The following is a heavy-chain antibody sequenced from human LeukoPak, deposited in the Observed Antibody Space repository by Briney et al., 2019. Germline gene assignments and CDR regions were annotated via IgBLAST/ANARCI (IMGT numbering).Heavy chain of an antibody. D-gene: IGHD3-9*01. CDR3: ARAYYDILTGYYFDY. V-gene: IGHV1-69*01. J-gene: IGHJ4*02. CDR2: IIPIFGTA. CDR1: GGTFSSYA. Sequence: ASVKVSCKASGGTFSSYAISWVRQAPGQGLEWMGGIIPIFGTANYAQKFQGRVTITADESTSTAYMELSSLRSEDTAVYYCARAYYDILTGYYFDYWGQGTLVTVSS.